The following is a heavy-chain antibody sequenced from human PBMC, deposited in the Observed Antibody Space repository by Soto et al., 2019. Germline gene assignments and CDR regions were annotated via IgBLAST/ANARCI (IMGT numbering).Heavy chain of an antibody. CDR1: GGSVSSGSYY. V-gene: IGHV4-61*01. CDR2: IYYSGST. J-gene: IGHJ6*02. Sequence: PSETLSLTCTVSGGSVSSGSYYWSWIRQPPGKGLEWIGYIYYSGSTNYNPSLKSRVTISVDTSKNQFSLKLSSVTAADTAVYYCARDRIAARPKDYYGMDVWRQGTTVTVSS. CDR3: ARDRIAARPKDYYGMDV. D-gene: IGHD6-6*01.